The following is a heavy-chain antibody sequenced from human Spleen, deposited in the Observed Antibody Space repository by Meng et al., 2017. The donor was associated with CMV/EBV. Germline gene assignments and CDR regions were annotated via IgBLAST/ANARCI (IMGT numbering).Heavy chain of an antibody. CDR2: IYYTGST. V-gene: IGHV4-34*01. J-gene: IGHJ4*02. D-gene: IGHD1-26*01. CDR1: GGSLSGYY. Sequence: SETLSLTCAVYGGSLSGYYWSWIRQPPGKGLEWLGSIYYTGSTYYNPSLKSRLTISMDTSKNQFSLKLRSLTAADTAVFFCGSQYSGTYRTWGQGTLVTVSS. CDR3: GSQYSGTYRT.